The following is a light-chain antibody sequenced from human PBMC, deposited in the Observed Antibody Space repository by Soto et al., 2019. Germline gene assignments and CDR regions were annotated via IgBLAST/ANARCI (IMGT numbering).Light chain of an antibody. CDR1: QSVSSN. V-gene: IGKV3-15*01. CDR3: QQYNNWPPLT. J-gene: IGKJ4*01. CDR2: GAS. Sequence: EIVMTQSPATLSVCPGERATLSCRASQSVSSNLAWYQQKPGQAPRLLIYGASTRATGIPARFSGSGSGTEFTLTISSLQSEDFVVYYCQQYNNWPPLTFGGGTKVEIK.